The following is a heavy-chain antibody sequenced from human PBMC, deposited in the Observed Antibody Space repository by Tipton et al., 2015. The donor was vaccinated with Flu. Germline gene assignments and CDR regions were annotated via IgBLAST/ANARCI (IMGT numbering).Heavy chain of an antibody. CDR2: IYHSGNT. CDR1: GGSFSTYY. Sequence: TLSLTCTVSGGSFSTYYWNWIRQPLGKGLEWIGYIYHSGNTYYYPSLKSRVTISVDTSKNQFSLNLNSATAADTAIYYCARSDFWSGSPSLWGQGTLVTVSS. V-gene: IGHV4-59*01. J-gene: IGHJ4*02. CDR3: ARSDFWSGSPSL. D-gene: IGHD3-3*01.